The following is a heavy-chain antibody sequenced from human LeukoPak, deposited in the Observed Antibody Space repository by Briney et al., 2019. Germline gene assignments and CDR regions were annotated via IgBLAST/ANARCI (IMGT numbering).Heavy chain of an antibody. J-gene: IGHJ5*02. CDR2: IYYSGST. D-gene: IGHD6-19*01. CDR1: GGSISTNY. Sequence: SETLSLTCTVSGGSISTNYWSWIRQAPGKGLEWIGYIYYSGSTNYNPSLKGRVTISADTSKNQFSLKLTSVTAADTAVYYCASVRGYSSGWYASGFDPWGQGTLVTVSS. V-gene: IGHV4-59*08. CDR3: ASVRGYSSGWYASGFDP.